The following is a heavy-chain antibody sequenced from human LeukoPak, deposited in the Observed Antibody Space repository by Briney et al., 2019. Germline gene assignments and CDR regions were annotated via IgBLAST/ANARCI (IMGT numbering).Heavy chain of an antibody. D-gene: IGHD1-26*01. CDR1: GFTFSSYA. J-gene: IGHJ4*02. Sequence: PGGSLRLSCAASGFTFSSYAMSWVRQAPGKGLEWVSGTSGSGGSTYYADSVKGRFTISRDNAKNSLYLQMNSLRAEDTAVYYCASAVAEWELRGDYWGQGTLVTVSS. CDR2: TSGSGGST. CDR3: ASAVAEWELRGDY. V-gene: IGHV3-23*01.